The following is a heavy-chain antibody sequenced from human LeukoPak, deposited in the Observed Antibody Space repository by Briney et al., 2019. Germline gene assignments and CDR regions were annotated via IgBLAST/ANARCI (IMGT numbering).Heavy chain of an antibody. CDR1: GGSFSGYY. CDR2: INHSGST. CDR3: ARGLRYYDSSGSYYFDY. D-gene: IGHD3-22*01. Sequence: SETLSLTCAVYGGSFSGYYWSWIRQPPGKGLEWIGEINHSGSTNYNPSLKSRVTISVDTSKNQLSLKLSSVTAADTAVYYCARGLRYYDSSGSYYFDYWGQGTLVTVSS. J-gene: IGHJ4*02. V-gene: IGHV4-34*01.